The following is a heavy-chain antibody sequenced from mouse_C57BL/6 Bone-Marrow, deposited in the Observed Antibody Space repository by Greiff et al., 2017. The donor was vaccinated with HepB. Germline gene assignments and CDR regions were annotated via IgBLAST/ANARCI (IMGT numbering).Heavy chain of an antibody. CDR3: ARYTTVPFAY. Sequence: EVQLVESGGGLVQPGGSLSLSCAASGFTFTDYYMSWVRQPPGKALEWLGFIRNKANGYTTEYSASVKGRFTISRDNSQSILYLQMNALRAEDSATYYCARYTTVPFAYWGQGTLVTVSA. CDR1: GFTFTDYY. D-gene: IGHD1-1*01. CDR2: IRNKANGYTT. J-gene: IGHJ3*01. V-gene: IGHV7-3*01.